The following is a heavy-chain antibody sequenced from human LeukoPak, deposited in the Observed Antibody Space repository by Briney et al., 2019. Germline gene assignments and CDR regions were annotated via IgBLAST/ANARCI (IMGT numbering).Heavy chain of an antibody. CDR1: GFTFDDYA. J-gene: IGHJ4*02. CDR3: AKADGYSSGWPDY. V-gene: IGHV3-9*01. CDR2: ISWNSGSI. D-gene: IGHD6-19*01. Sequence: GGSLRLSCAASGFTFDDYAMHWVRQAPGKGLEWVSGISWNSGSIGYADSVKGRFTISRDIAKNSLYLQMNSLRAEDTALYYCAKADGYSSGWPDYWGQGTLVSVSS.